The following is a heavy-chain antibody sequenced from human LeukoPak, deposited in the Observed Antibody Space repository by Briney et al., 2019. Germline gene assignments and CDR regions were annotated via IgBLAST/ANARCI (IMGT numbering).Heavy chain of an antibody. D-gene: IGHD2-15*01. CDR1: GFTFSSYA. V-gene: IGHV3-23*01. Sequence: GGSLRLSCAASGFTFSSYAMSWVRQAPGKGLEWVSAISGSGGSTYYADSVKGRFTISRDNSKNTLYLQMNSLRAEDTAVYYCARVSGIFGSYYFDYWGQGTLVTVSS. CDR2: ISGSGGST. CDR3: ARVSGIFGSYYFDY. J-gene: IGHJ4*02.